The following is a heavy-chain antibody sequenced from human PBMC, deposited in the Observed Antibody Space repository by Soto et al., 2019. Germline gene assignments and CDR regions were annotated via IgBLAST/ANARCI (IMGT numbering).Heavy chain of an antibody. D-gene: IGHD6-6*01. CDR3: ARDPGDRSSSGIVWLDP. J-gene: IGHJ5*02. CDR2: IYHSGST. Sequence: SETLSLTCAVSGGSISSSNWWSWVRQPPGKGLEWIGEIYHSGSTNYNPSLKSRVTISVDKSKNQFSLKLSSVTAADTAVYYCARDPGDRSSSGIVWLDPWGQGTLVTVYS. V-gene: IGHV4-4*02. CDR1: GGSISSSNW.